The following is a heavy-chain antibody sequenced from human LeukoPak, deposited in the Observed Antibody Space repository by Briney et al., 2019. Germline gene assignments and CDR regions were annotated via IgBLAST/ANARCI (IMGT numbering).Heavy chain of an antibody. V-gene: IGHV1-2*02. CDR3: ARGIGGDWYYYYYGMDV. D-gene: IGHD2-21*02. J-gene: IGHJ6*02. CDR1: GYTFTGYY. Sequence: ASVKVSCKASGYTFTGYYMHWVRQAPGQGLEWMGWINPNSGGTNYAQKFQGRVTMTRDTSISTVYMELSSLRSEDTAVYYCARGIGGDWYYYYYGMDVWGQGTTVTVSS. CDR2: INPNSGGT.